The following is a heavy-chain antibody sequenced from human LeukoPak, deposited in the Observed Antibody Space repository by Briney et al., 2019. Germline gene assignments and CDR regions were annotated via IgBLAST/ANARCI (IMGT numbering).Heavy chain of an antibody. CDR3: ARERYYYDASGHYNGPFDY. D-gene: IGHD3-22*01. J-gene: IGHJ4*02. CDR1: GFTFSSSE. V-gene: IGHV3-48*03. Sequence: GGSLRLSCAASGFTFSSSEMNWVRQAPGQGLERVAYISSSGITKYYSDSVKGRFTLSRDNAKSSLYLQMNSLRAEDTAVYYCARERYYYDASGHYNGPFDYWGQGTLVTVSS. CDR2: ISSSGITK.